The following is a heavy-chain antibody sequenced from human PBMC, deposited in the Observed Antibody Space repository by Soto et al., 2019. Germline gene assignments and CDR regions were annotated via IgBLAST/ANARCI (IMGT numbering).Heavy chain of an antibody. CDR1: GGSISSYY. D-gene: IGHD2-8*01. J-gene: IGHJ4*02. Sequence: QVQLQESGPGLVKPSETLSLTCTVSGGSISSYYWSWIRQPPGKGLEWIGYIYYSGSTNYNPSLKSRVTISVDTSKNQFSLKLSSVTAADTAVYYCARVCTNGDYYLDYWGQGTLVTVSS. V-gene: IGHV4-59*01. CDR2: IYYSGST. CDR3: ARVCTNGDYYLDY.